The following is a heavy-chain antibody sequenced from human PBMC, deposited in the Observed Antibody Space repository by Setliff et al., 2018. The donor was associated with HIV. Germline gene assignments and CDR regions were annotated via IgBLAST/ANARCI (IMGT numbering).Heavy chain of an antibody. Sequence: ASVKVSCKASGYTFTAYYIHWVRQAPGQGLEWMGRINSNSGATNYAQNFQGRVTMTRDTSISTAYMELSGLRSEDTAVYYCARDGNLYTTSITAGPYYFDFWGQGTLVTVSS. J-gene: IGHJ4*02. D-gene: IGHD6-13*01. CDR3: ARDGNLYTTSITAGPYYFDF. CDR2: INSNSGAT. V-gene: IGHV1-2*06. CDR1: GYTFTAYY.